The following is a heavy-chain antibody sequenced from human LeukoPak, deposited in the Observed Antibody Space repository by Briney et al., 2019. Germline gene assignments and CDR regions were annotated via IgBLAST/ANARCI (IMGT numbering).Heavy chain of an antibody. CDR2: IYYSGST. CDR3: ARLYCSSTSCYWGFDY. D-gene: IGHD2-2*01. V-gene: IGHV4-30-4*01. Sequence: SETLSLTCTVSGGSISSGDYYWSWIRQPPGKGLEWIGYIYYSGSTCYNPSLKSRVTISVDTSKNQFSLKLSSVTAADTAVYYCARLYCSSTSCYWGFDYWGQGTLVTVSS. CDR1: GGSISSGDYY. J-gene: IGHJ4*02.